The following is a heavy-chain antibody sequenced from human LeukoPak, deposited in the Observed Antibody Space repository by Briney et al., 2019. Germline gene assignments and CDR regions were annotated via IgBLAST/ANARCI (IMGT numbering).Heavy chain of an antibody. CDR1: GFTFSSYA. V-gene: IGHV3-30-3*01. D-gene: IGHD6-13*01. CDR2: ISYDGSNK. CDR3: ASPAGGDSSSWSKFDS. J-gene: IGHJ4*02. Sequence: PGGSLILSCAASGFTFSSYAMHWVRQAPGKGLEWVAVISYDGSNKYYADSVKGRFTISRDNSKNTLYVQMNSLRAEDTAVYYCASPAGGDSSSWSKFDSWGQGTLVTVSS.